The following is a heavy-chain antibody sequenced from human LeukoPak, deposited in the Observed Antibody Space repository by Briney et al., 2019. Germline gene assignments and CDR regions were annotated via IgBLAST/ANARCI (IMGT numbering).Heavy chain of an antibody. V-gene: IGHV3-30*03. CDR1: GFTISTYG. CDR3: ARVLRDYDSRAYDAFDI. D-gene: IGHD3-22*01. CDR2: ISYDGSDK. Sequence: GGSLRLSCAASGFTISTYGMHWVRQAPGKGLEWVSLISYDGSDKYYADSVKGRFTISRDNSKNTLYLQMNSLRAEDTAVYYCARVLRDYDSRAYDAFDIWGQGTMVTVSS. J-gene: IGHJ3*02.